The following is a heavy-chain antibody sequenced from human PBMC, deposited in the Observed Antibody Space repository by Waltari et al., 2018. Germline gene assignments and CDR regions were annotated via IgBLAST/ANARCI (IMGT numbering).Heavy chain of an antibody. J-gene: IGHJ4*02. D-gene: IGHD6-19*01. Sequence: QVHLAESGGGVVQSGKSLRLSCAASGFSFNTYGMHWLRQAPGKGLEWLAVIWYDGREMIYADSVRGRFTISRDTSKNTLFLQMDSLRDDDTAMYYCVRGTQWLQIYYFDYWGQGAQVTVSS. CDR3: VRGTQWLQIYYFDY. CDR1: GFSFNTYG. V-gene: IGHV3-33*01. CDR2: IWYDGREM.